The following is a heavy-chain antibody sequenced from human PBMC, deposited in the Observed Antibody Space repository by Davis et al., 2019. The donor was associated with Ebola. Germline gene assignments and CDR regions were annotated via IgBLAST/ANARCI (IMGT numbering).Heavy chain of an antibody. Sequence: SETLSLTCAVSGGSISSGGYSWNWIRQPPGKGLEWIGYIYHSGSTYYNPSLKSRVTISVDRSNNQISLKLSSVTAADTAVYYCARAAYCSGGSCSFYGMDVWGKGTTVTVSS. CDR2: IYHSGST. J-gene: IGHJ6*04. D-gene: IGHD2-15*01. CDR1: GGSISSGGYS. V-gene: IGHV4-30-2*01. CDR3: ARAAYCSGGSCSFYGMDV.